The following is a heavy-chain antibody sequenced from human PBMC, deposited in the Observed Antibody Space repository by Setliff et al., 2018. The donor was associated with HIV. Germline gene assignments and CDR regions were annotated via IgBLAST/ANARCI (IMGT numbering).Heavy chain of an antibody. CDR1: GFTFSSYE. Sequence: GGSLRLSCAASGFTFSSYEMNWVRQAPGKGLEWVSYISSSGSTIYYPDSLKGRFTISRDNARKSLYLQMNSLRAEDTAVYYCARENYYDRSDAFDMWGQGTLVTVSS. V-gene: IGHV3-48*03. J-gene: IGHJ3*02. D-gene: IGHD3-22*01. CDR2: ISSSGSTI. CDR3: ARENYYDRSDAFDM.